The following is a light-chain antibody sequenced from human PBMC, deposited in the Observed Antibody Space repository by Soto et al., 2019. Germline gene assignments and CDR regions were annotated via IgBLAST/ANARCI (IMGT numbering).Light chain of an antibody. J-gene: IGKJ5*01. CDR1: QSVSSSY. CDR3: QQRHMWPIT. V-gene: IGKV3D-7*01. CDR2: GAS. Sequence: EIVMTQSPATLSLSPGERATLSCRASQSVSSSYLSWYQQKPGQAPRLLIYGASTRATGIPARFSGSGSGTDFTLTISSLEPEDSAVYYCQQRHMWPITFGQGTLLEI.